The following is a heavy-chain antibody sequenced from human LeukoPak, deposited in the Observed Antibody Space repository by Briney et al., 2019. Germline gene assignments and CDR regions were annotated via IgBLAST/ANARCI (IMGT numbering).Heavy chain of an antibody. J-gene: IGHJ3*02. Sequence: GGSLRLSCAASGFTFSSYSMNWVRQAAGKGLEWVSSISSSSSYIYYAASVKGRFTISRDNAKNSLYLQMNSLRAEDTAVYYCARGLLAGSFDIWGQGTMVTVSS. CDR1: GFTFSSYS. CDR3: ARGLLAGSFDI. V-gene: IGHV3-21*01. D-gene: IGHD2-21*01. CDR2: ISSSSSYI.